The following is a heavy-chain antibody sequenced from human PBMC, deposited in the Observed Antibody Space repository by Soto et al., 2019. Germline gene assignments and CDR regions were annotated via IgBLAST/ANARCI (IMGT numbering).Heavy chain of an antibody. V-gene: IGHV1-69*02. D-gene: IGHD2-2*02. CDR3: SMEYCSATSCYKDY. CDR1: GGTFSSYT. J-gene: IGHJ4*02. Sequence: QVQLVQSGAEVKKPGSSVKVSCKASGGTFSSYTISWVRQAPGQGVEWMGRIIPILGRANYAQKLQGRVTITADKSTSTAYMELSSLRSEDTAVYYCSMEYCSATSCYKDYWGQGTLVTVSS. CDR2: IIPILGRA.